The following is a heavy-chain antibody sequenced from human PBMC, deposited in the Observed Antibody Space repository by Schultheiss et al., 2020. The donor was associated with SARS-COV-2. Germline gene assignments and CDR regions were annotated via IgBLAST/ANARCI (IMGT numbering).Heavy chain of an antibody. CDR1: GFTFSSYG. CDR3: ARDAYRNTIDY. CDR2: IWYDGSNK. J-gene: IGHJ4*02. D-gene: IGHD3-16*02. Sequence: GGSLRLSCAASGFTFSSYGMHWVRQAPGKGLEWVAVIWYDGSNKYYADSVKGRFTISRDNSKNTLYLQMNSLKTEDTAVYYCARDAYRNTIDYCGQGTLVTVSS. V-gene: IGHV3-33*01.